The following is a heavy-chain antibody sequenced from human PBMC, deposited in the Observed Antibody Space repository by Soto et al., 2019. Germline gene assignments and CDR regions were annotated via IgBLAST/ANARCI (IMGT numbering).Heavy chain of an antibody. J-gene: IGHJ4*02. CDR3: ASDGVASTDYGGNIDY. CDR1: GDNISSNRAA. V-gene: IGHV6-1*01. Sequence: QVQLQQSGPGLVKPSQTLSLTCAISGDNISSNRAAWNWIRQSPSRGLEWLGRTYYRSKWYDDYALSVKGRITSNPDTSKNQFSLHLDSVTPEGTAVYYCASDGVASTDYGGNIDYWGPGTLVTVSS. CDR2: TYYRSKWYD. D-gene: IGHD2-15*01.